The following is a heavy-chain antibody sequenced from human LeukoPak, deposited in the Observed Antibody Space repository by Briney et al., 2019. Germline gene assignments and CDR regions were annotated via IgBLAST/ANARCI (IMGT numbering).Heavy chain of an antibody. CDR1: GFTFS. V-gene: IGHV3-30*04. D-gene: IGHD2-8*01. J-gene: IGHJ4*02. CDR3: ARVYLERLTAGYFDH. CDR2: ISDDGRHN. Sequence: GGSLRLSCAASGFTFSMNWVRQAPGKGLEWVAVISDDGRHNYYADSVKGRFTISGDNSKSTLYLQMNSLRDDDSAAYFCARVYLERLTAGYFDHWGQGTLVTVSS.